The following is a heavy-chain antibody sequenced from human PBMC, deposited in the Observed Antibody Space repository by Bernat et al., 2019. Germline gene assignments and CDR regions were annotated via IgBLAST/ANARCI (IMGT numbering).Heavy chain of an antibody. J-gene: IGHJ4*02. CDR3: TKPLYDLWSEYFFDY. CDR1: GFTFRSYA. CDR2: VTGSGGST. Sequence: EVQLLESGGGLVQPGGSLRLSCAASGFTFRSYAMSWVRQAPGKGLEWVSGVTGSGGSTYYADSVKGRFTISRDNSKNTLYLQMNSLRAEDTAVYYCTKPLYDLWSEYFFDYWGQGTLVTVSS. V-gene: IGHV3-23*01. D-gene: IGHD3-3*01.